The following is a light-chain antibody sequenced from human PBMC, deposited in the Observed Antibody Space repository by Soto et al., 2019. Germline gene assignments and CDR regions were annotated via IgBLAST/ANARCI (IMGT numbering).Light chain of an antibody. CDR2: RAS. CDR1: QTLTTD. Sequence: EIVMTQSPVTLSVSPGQRPTLSCRATQTLTTDLAWYQQKPGQAPRLVIQRASTRATHFPARFSGSGSGTEFTLTISSLQSEDIAVYYCHQYYNWTRTFGQGTKVDIK. CDR3: HQYYNWTRT. V-gene: IGKV3-15*01. J-gene: IGKJ1*01.